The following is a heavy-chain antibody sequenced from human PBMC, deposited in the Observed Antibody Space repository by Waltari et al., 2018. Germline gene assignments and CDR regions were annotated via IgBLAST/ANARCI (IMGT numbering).Heavy chain of an antibody. D-gene: IGHD3-3*01. J-gene: IGHJ6*03. CDR1: GGSISSGDYY. CDR3: ARAETYYDFWSGYYTRAYYMDV. CDR2: IYYSGRT. Sequence: QVQLQESGPGLVKPSQTLSLTCTVSGGSISSGDYYWSWIRQPPGKGLEWIGYIYYSGRTYYTPSRKSRVTISVDTSKNQCSLKLSSVTAADTAVYYCARAETYYDFWSGYYTRAYYMDVWGKGTTVTISS. V-gene: IGHV4-30-4*08.